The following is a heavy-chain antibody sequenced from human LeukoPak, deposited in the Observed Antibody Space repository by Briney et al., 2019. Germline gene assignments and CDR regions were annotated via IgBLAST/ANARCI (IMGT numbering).Heavy chain of an antibody. CDR3: ARDIDSRRQPDY. D-gene: IGHD3-9*01. J-gene: IGHJ4*02. CDR2: ISSGSSYI. Sequence: GGSLRLSCAASGFTFTSYSMNWVRQAPGKGLEWVSSISSGSSYIYYADSVKGRFTISRDNAKNSLYLQMNSLRAEDTAVYYCARDIDSRRQPDYWGQGTRVTVSS. V-gene: IGHV3-21*01. CDR1: GFTFTSYS.